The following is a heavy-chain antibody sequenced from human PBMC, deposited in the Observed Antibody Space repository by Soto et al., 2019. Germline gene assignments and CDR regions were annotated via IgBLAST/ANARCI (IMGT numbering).Heavy chain of an antibody. V-gene: IGHV1-18*01. Sequence: QVQLVQSGAEVKKPGASVKVSCKASGYTFTSYGIRWVRQAPGQGLEWMGWISAYNGNTNYAQKLQGRVTMTTDAYTSKAYMELRSLRSDDAAVYYCGRDVPYCDFWSGYAHWGQGTLVTVSS. J-gene: IGHJ4*02. CDR3: GRDVPYCDFWSGYAH. D-gene: IGHD3-3*01. CDR2: ISAYNGNT. CDR1: GYTFTSYG.